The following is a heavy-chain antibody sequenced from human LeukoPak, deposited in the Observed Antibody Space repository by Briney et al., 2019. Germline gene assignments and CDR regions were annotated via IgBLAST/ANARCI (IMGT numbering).Heavy chain of an antibody. J-gene: IGHJ6*03. V-gene: IGHV4-59*01. CDR2: IYYSGST. CDR1: GGSISTYY. Sequence: SETLSLTCTVSGGSISTYYWNWIRQPPGKGLEWIGYIYYSGSTNYNPSLKSRVTISVDTSKNQFSLKLSSVTAADTAVYYCARAARTYYYDSSGRKAHYYYYYMDVWGKGTTVTVSS. D-gene: IGHD3-22*01. CDR3: ARAARTYYYDSSGRKAHYYYYYMDV.